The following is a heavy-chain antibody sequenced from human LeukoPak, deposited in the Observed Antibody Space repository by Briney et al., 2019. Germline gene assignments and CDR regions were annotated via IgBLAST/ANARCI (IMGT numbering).Heavy chain of an antibody. Sequence: PAGGSLRLSCAASGFTFSSYWMHWVRQAPGKGLVWVSRINSDGSSTSYADSVKGRFTISRDNAKNTLYLQMNSLRAEDTAVYYCARDFLFGPSLQLWLLLDYWGQGTLVTVSS. CDR2: INSDGSST. CDR3: ARDFLFGPSLQLWLLLDY. CDR1: GFTFSSYW. J-gene: IGHJ4*02. D-gene: IGHD5-18*01. V-gene: IGHV3-74*01.